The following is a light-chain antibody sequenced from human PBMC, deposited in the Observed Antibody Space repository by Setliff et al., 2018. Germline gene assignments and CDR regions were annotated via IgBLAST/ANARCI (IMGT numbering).Light chain of an antibody. CDR2: DVS. V-gene: IGLV2-11*01. Sequence: QSALAQPRSVSGSPGQSVTISCTGTSSDVGDYNYVSWYQQHPGKAPKLMIYDVSKRPSGVPDRFSGSKSGNTASLTISGLQAEDEADYYCCPYAGSYTYYVFGTGTKVTVL. CDR3: CPYAGSYTYYV. CDR1: SSDVGDYNY. J-gene: IGLJ1*01.